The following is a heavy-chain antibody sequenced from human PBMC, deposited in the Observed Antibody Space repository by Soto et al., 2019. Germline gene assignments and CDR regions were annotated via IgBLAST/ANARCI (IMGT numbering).Heavy chain of an antibody. D-gene: IGHD4-17*01. V-gene: IGHV3-11*06. CDR1: GFTFSDYY. CDR3: AGDLGVYSGEDGSTVTWCFDY. CDR2: ISSSSSYT. Sequence: GGSLRLSCAASGFTFSDYYMSWIRQAPGKGLEWVSYISSSSSYTNYADSVKGRFTISRDNAKNSLYLQMNSLRAEDTAVYYCAGDLGVYSGEDGSTVTWCFDYWGQGTLVTVSS. J-gene: IGHJ4*02.